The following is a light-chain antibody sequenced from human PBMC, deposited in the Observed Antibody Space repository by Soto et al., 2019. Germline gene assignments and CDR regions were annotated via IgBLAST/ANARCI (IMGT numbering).Light chain of an antibody. CDR2: GAS. J-gene: IGKJ1*01. Sequence: EIVMTQSPATLSVSPGERATLSCRASQCVSSNLAWYQQKPGQAPRLLIYGASTRATGIPARFSGSGSGTEFTLTISSLQPEDFAVYYCQQYGSSPWTFGQGTKVDIK. CDR3: QQYGSSPWT. CDR1: QCVSSN. V-gene: IGKV3-15*01.